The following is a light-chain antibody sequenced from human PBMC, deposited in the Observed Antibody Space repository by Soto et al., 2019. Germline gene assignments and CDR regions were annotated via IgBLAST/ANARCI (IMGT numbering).Light chain of an antibody. J-gene: IGKJ3*01. Sequence: DIQMTQSPSTLSASVGDRVTITCRASQSISSWLAWYQQKPGKAPKFLIYDASSLESGVPSRFSGSGSGTEFTLTISSLQPDDFATYYCQQYNSYPTFGHGTKVDI. CDR2: DAS. V-gene: IGKV1-5*01. CDR3: QQYNSYPT. CDR1: QSISSW.